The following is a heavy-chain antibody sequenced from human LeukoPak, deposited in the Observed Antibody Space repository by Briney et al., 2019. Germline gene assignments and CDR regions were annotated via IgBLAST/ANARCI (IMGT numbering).Heavy chain of an antibody. CDR2: ISTSGST. CDR1: GFTFSSYA. Sequence: GGSLRLSCAASGFTFSSYAMSWVRQAPGKGLKWVSAISTSGSTYYADSVKGRFTISRDNSKNTLYLQMNSLRAEDTAVYYCAKEYIRWSGDWGQGTLVTVSS. V-gene: IGHV3-23*01. CDR3: AKEYIRWSGD. D-gene: IGHD3-10*02. J-gene: IGHJ4*02.